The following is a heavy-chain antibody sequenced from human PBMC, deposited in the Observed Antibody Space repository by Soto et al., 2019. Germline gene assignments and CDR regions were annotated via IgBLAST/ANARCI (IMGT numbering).Heavy chain of an antibody. CDR3: AAEGGSSGYYYGMDV. Sequence: SVKVSCKASGFTFTSSAVQWVRQARGQRLEWIGWIVVGSGNTNYAQKFQERVTITRDMSTSTAYMELSSLRSEDTAVYYCAAEGGSSGYYYGMDVWGQGTKVTVSS. CDR1: GFTFTSSA. V-gene: IGHV1-58*01. D-gene: IGHD3-22*01. CDR2: IVVGSGNT. J-gene: IGHJ6*02.